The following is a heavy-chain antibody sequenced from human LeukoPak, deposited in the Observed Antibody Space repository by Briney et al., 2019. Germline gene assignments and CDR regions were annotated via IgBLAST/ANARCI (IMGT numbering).Heavy chain of an antibody. Sequence: ASVKVSCKASGYTFTGYYMHWVRQAPGQGLEWMGWINPNSGGTNYAQKFQGRITMTRDTSISTAYMELSRLRSDDTAVYYCARAQVYCSGGGCPYFDYWGQGTLVTVSS. CDR2: INPNSGGT. J-gene: IGHJ4*02. V-gene: IGHV1-2*02. D-gene: IGHD2-15*01. CDR1: GYTFTGYY. CDR3: ARAQVYCSGGGCPYFDY.